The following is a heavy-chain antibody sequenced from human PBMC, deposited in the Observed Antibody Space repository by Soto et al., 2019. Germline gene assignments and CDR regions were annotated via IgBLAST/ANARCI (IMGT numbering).Heavy chain of an antibody. D-gene: IGHD3-10*01. Sequence: ASVKVSCKASCFTFTTYGISWVRQAPAQGLEWLGWINTHNGNTNYAQNLQGRVIMTADTSTSTAYMELRSLRSDDTAIYYCTREGSAPYYYYGMDAWGQGTTVTVSS. CDR2: INTHNGNT. J-gene: IGHJ6*02. CDR3: TREGSAPYYYYGMDA. V-gene: IGHV1-18*01. CDR1: CFTFTTYG.